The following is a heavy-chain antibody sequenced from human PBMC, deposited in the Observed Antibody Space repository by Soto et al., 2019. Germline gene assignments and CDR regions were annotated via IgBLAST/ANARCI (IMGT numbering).Heavy chain of an antibody. CDR3: ARDAQYFDGSDYYGYFDS. D-gene: IGHD2-21*01. V-gene: IGHV4-28*03. CDR1: GYSISGSNW. CDR2: IYYSGIT. J-gene: IGHJ4*02. Sequence: SETLSLTCAVSGYSISGSNWWGWIRQPPGKGLEWIGYIYYSGITNYNPSLKSRVTISVDTSKNQISLKLNSVTAADTAVYYCARDAQYFDGSDYYGYFDSWGQGIPVTVSS.